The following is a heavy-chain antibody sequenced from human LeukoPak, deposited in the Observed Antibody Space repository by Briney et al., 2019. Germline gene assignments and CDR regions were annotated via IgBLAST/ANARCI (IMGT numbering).Heavy chain of an antibody. CDR2: ISSSSSTI. CDR1: GFTFSSYS. D-gene: IGHD3-3*01. CDR3: ARDATDITIFGVVIIGDFDY. Sequence: PGGSLRLSCAASGFTFSSYSTNWVRQAPGKGLEWVSYISSSSSTIYYADSVKGRFTISRDNAKNSLYLQMNSLRAEDTAVYYCARDATDITIFGVVIIGDFDYWGQGTLVTVSS. J-gene: IGHJ4*02. V-gene: IGHV3-48*01.